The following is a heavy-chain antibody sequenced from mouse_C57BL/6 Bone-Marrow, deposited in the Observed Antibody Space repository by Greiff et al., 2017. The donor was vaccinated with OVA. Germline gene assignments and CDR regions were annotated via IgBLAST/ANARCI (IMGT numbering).Heavy chain of an antibody. J-gene: IGHJ2*01. CDR1: GYSFTGYY. Sequence: EVQLVESGPELVKPGASVKISCKASGYSFTGYYMNWVKQSPEKSLEWIGEINPSTGGTTYNQKFKAKATLTVDKSSSTAYMQLKSLTSEDSAVYYCAREAYGSSDFDYWGQGTTLTVSS. CDR2: INPSTGGT. CDR3: AREAYGSSDFDY. D-gene: IGHD1-1*01. V-gene: IGHV1-42*01.